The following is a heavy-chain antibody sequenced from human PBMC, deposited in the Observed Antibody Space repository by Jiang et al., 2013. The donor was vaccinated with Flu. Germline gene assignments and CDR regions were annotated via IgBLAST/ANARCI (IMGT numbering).Heavy chain of an antibody. CDR1: GFIFGGHA. Sequence: VQLVESGGGLVQPGRSLRLSCTTSGFIFGGHAMSWVRQAPGKGLEWVGFIRSKTYGGTTEYAPSVRGRFIISRDDSESIAYLQMNSLKTDDTAVYYCTRDHRYCSGGNCYCFDSWGQGTLVTVSS. V-gene: IGHV3-49*04. J-gene: IGHJ4*02. CDR3: TRDHRYCSGGNCYCFDS. CDR2: IRSKTYGGTT. D-gene: IGHD2-15*01.